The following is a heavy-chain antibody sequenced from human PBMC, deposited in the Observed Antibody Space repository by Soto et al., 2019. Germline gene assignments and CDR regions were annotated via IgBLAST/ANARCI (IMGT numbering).Heavy chain of an antibody. Sequence: GESLKISCKGSGYSFAGYWITWVRQKPGKGLEWMGRIDPSDSQTYYSPSFRGHVTISVTKSITTVFLQWSSLRASDTAMYYCARQIYDSDTGPNFRYYFDSWGQGAPVTVSS. J-gene: IGHJ4*02. D-gene: IGHD3-22*01. CDR1: GYSFAGYW. CDR3: ARQIYDSDTGPNFRYYFDS. CDR2: IDPSDSQT. V-gene: IGHV5-10-1*01.